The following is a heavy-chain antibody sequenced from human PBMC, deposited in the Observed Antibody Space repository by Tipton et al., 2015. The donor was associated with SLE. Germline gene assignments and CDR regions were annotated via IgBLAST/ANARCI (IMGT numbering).Heavy chain of an antibody. V-gene: IGHV3-7*01. CDR2: IKQDGSEK. J-gene: IGHJ3*02. CDR1: GFTVSSNY. CDR3: ARDTAGAFDI. Sequence: VQLVQSGGGLVQPGGSLRLSCAASGFTVSSNYMSWVRQAPGKGLEWVANIKQDGSEKYYVDSVKGRFTISRDNAKNSLYLQMNSLRAEDTAVYYCARDTAGAFDIWGQGTMVTVSS.